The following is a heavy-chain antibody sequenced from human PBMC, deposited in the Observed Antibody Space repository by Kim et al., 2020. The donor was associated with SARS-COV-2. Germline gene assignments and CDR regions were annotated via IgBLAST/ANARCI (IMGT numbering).Heavy chain of an antibody. CDR1: GFSFSTSE. CDR3: ARGRFAM. CDR2: ISTSGSAT. V-gene: IGHV3-48*03. J-gene: IGHJ4*02. Sequence: GGSLRLSCAASGFSFSTSEMNWVRQAPGKGLEWISYISTSGSATYYADSVKGRFTISRDNARNSLYLQMNSLRAEDTAVYYCARGRFAMGDQGTLVIVS. D-gene: IGHD2-2*01.